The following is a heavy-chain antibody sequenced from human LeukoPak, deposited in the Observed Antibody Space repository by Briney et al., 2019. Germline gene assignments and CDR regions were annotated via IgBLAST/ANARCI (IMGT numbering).Heavy chain of an antibody. CDR3: ARGGSYYYDSSGYYWFDY. CDR2: IKQDGSEK. D-gene: IGHD3-22*01. Sequence: GGPLRLSCAASGFTFSSYWMSWVRQAPGKGLEWVANIKQDGSEKYYVDSVKGRFTISRDNAKNSLYLQMNSLRAEDTAVYYCARGGSYYYDSSGYYWFDYWGQGTLVTVSS. J-gene: IGHJ4*02. CDR1: GFTFSSYW. V-gene: IGHV3-7*01.